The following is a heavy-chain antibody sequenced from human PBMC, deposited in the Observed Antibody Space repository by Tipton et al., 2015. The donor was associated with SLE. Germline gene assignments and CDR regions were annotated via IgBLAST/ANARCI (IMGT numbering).Heavy chain of an antibody. D-gene: IGHD3-16*01. CDR2: IYTSGST. Sequence: TLSLTCTVSGGSISYYFWSWIRQPPGKGLEWIGYIYTSGSTNYNPSLKSRVTISVDTSKNQFSLNLSSVTAADTAVYYCARQGVDWYFDLWGRGTLVTVSS. V-gene: IGHV4-4*09. CDR3: ARQGVDWYFDL. CDR1: GGSISYYF. J-gene: IGHJ2*01.